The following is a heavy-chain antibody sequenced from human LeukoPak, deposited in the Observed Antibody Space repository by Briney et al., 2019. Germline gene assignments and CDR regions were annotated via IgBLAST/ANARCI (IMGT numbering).Heavy chain of an antibody. D-gene: IGHD4-17*01. CDR2: IRYDGGKK. CDR3: AREGYGDYFNWFDP. CDR1: GFTFSRYG. Sequence: GGSLRLSCEASGFTFSRYGIHWVRQGPGKGLEWVAFIRYDGGKKYYADSVKGRFTISRDNSKNTLYLQMNSLRAEDTAVYYCAREGYGDYFNWFDPWGQGTLVTVSS. V-gene: IGHV3-30*02. J-gene: IGHJ5*02.